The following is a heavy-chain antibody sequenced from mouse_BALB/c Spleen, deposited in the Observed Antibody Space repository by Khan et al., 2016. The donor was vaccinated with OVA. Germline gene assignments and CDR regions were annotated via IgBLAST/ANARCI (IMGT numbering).Heavy chain of an antibody. V-gene: IGHV2-6*02. CDR2: IWSDGTT. CDR3: ARNSYPYAMDY. Sequence: QVQLKESGPGLVAPSQSLSITCTVSGFSLTDFGVHWVRQPPGKGLEWLVLIWSDGTTTYNSALKSRLSISKDTSKSQVFLTMNSLQTDDTAMYYGARNSYPYAMDYWGQGTSVTVSS. J-gene: IGHJ4*01. CDR1: GFSLTDFG.